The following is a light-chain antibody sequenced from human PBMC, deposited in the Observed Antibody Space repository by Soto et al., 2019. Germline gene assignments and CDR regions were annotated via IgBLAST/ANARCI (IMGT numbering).Light chain of an antibody. Sequence: QSVLTQPASVSGSPGQSITISCTGTSSDVGRYNYVSWYQQYPGKAPKLMLYDVSKRPSGVADRFAGSKSGNTASLTISGLQAEDEADYYCSSYRSSSTDVFGTGTKLTVL. CDR1: SSDVGRYNY. V-gene: IGLV2-14*03. CDR2: DVS. CDR3: SSYRSSSTDV. J-gene: IGLJ1*01.